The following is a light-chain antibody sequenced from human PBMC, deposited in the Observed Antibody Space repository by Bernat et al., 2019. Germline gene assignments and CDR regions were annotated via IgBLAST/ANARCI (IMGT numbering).Light chain of an antibody. CDR3: QQYNNWKT. Sequence: EIVMTQSPATLSLSPGERATLSCRASQSVSSFVAWYQQNPDQAPRLLIYGASIRATGIPDRFSGSGSGTDFTLIISSLEPEDVGVYYCQQYNNWKTFGQGTKVEI. V-gene: IGKV3D-15*01. CDR2: GAS. CDR1: QSVSSF. J-gene: IGKJ1*01.